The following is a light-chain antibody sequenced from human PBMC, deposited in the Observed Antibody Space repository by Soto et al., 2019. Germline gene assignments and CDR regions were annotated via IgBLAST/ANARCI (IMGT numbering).Light chain of an antibody. V-gene: IGKV3-15*01. CDR3: QQYNNWPWT. J-gene: IGKJ1*01. Sequence: EIVMTQSPATLSVSPGERATLSCRASQSVSSNLAWYQQKPGQAPRLLIYGASTRATGIPARFSGSGSGTEFTPTISGLEYEDFAVYYYQQYNNWPWTFGQGTKVEIK. CDR1: QSVSSN. CDR2: GAS.